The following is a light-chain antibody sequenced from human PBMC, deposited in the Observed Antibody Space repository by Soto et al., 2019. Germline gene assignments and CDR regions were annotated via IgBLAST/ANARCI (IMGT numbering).Light chain of an antibody. CDR3: CSYAGSSTYV. Sequence: QSALTQPASVSGSPGQSITISFTGTISDVGNYNLVSWYQQHPGKAPKLIIYEVSKRPSGVSNRFSGSKSGNTASLTISGLQAEDEADYSCCSYAGSSTYVFGTGTKLTVL. CDR2: EVS. CDR1: ISDVGNYNL. V-gene: IGLV2-23*02. J-gene: IGLJ1*01.